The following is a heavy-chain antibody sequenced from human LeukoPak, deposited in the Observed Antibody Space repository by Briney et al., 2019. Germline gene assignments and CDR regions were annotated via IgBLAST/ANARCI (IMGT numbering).Heavy chain of an antibody. CDR2: IHRSGST. D-gene: IGHD1-14*01. Sequence: QESGPGLVKPSETLSLTCTVSPDSTTSHFWSWVRQPPGKGLEWIGEIHRSGSTNYNPSLQSRVTIPIDRSKNQIALELSSVTAADTAVYYCAREIVGGFNPGAYWGQGTLVTVSS. CDR1: PDSTTSHF. V-gene: IGHV4-59*11. CDR3: AREIVGGFNPGAY. J-gene: IGHJ4*02.